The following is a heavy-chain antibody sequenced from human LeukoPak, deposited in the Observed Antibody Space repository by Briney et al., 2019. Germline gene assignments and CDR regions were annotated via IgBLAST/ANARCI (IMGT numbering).Heavy chain of an antibody. J-gene: IGHJ4*02. Sequence: GGSLRLSCAASGFTVSSNYMCWVRQAPGKGLEWVSVIYSGGSTYYTDSVKGRFTISRDNSKNTLYLQMNSLRAEDTAVYYCARDVKGRPYAGLVEEDWGQGTLVTVSS. CDR1: GFTVSSNY. V-gene: IGHV3-66*01. D-gene: IGHD6-19*01. CDR2: IYSGGST. CDR3: ARDVKGRPYAGLVEED.